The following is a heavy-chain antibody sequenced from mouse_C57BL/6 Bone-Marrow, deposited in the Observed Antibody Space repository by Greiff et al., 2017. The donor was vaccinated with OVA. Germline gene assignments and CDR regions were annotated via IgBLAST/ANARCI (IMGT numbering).Heavy chain of an antibody. CDR2: ISSGSSTI. CDR3: ARGGNYVSWFAY. Sequence: EVKLVESGGGLVKPGGSLKLSCAASGFTFSDYGMHWVRQAPEKGLEWVAYISSGSSTIYYADTVKGRFTITRDNAKNTLFLQMTSLRSEDTAMYYCARGGNYVSWFAYWGQGNLVTVTA. V-gene: IGHV5-17*01. J-gene: IGHJ3*01. D-gene: IGHD2-1*01. CDR1: GFTFSDYG.